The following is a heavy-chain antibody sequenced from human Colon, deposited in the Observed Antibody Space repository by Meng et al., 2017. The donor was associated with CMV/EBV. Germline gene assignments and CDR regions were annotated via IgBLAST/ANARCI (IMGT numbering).Heavy chain of an antibody. V-gene: IGHV1-46*01. Sequence: KTSDYPFTTYVMHWVRQAPGQGLEWVGVIIPSDGTTTYAQKFQGRVAMTRDTSTKTLYLALSGLRSDDTAVYYCARGGSGRFPDYDYWGQGSLVTVSS. J-gene: IGHJ4*02. CDR2: IIPSDGTT. D-gene: IGHD1-26*01. CDR1: DYPFTTYV. CDR3: ARGGSGRFPDYDY.